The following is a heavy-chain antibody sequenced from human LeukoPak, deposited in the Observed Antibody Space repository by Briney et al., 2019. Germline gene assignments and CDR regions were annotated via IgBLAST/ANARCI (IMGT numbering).Heavy chain of an antibody. CDR3: VRDRIWFDP. V-gene: IGHV3-74*01. Sequence: PGGSLRLSCAASGFTFNSYWMHWVRQVPGKGLVWVSRIDSDGSSTSYADSVKGRFTVSRDNAKNTVSLQMNSLRAEDTAVYYCVRDRIWFDPWGQGTLVTVSS. CDR2: IDSDGSST. J-gene: IGHJ5*02. CDR1: GFTFNSYW.